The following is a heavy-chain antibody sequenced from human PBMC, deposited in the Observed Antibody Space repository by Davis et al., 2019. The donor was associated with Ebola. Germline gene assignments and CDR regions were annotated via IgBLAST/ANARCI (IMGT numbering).Heavy chain of an antibody. CDR3: ARDRLGYCSGGSCLNWFDP. D-gene: IGHD2-15*01. Sequence: ASVTVSCKASGYTFTSYGISWVRQAPGQGLEWMGWISAYNGNTNYAQKLQGRVTMTTDTSTSTAYMELRSLRSEDTAVYYCARDRLGYCSGGSCLNWFDPWGQGTLVTVSS. J-gene: IGHJ5*02. V-gene: IGHV1-18*01. CDR2: ISAYNGNT. CDR1: GYTFTSYG.